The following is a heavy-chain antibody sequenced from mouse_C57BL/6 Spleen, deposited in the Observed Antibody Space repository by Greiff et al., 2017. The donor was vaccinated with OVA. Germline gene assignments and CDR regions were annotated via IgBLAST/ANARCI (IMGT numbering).Heavy chain of an antibody. Sequence: EVQLQQSGPELARPGASVKMSCKTSGYTFTSYWMHWVKQRPGQGLEWLGAIYPGNSDTSQDQKFTGKAKLTAVTSAGTAYMELSSLTIEDSAVYYCTRLYYELARDYWGQGTSVTVSS. CDR2: IYPGNSDT. J-gene: IGHJ4*01. V-gene: IGHV1-5*01. CDR1: GYTFTSYW. D-gene: IGHD1-1*01. CDR3: TRLYYELARDY.